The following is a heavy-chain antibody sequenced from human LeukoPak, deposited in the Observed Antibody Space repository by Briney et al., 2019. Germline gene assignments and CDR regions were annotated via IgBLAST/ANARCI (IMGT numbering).Heavy chain of an antibody. J-gene: IGHJ4*02. CDR1: GFTFNTYW. V-gene: IGHV3-7*01. D-gene: IGHD2-21*02. Sequence: PGGSLRLSCAASGFTFNTYWMSWVRQTPGKGLEWVANIKEDGSQKNYVDSVRGRFTISRDNAKNSLYLQMNSLRAEDTAVYYCARDGFPSAINFWGQGTLVTVSS. CDR2: IKEDGSQK. CDR3: ARDGFPSAINF.